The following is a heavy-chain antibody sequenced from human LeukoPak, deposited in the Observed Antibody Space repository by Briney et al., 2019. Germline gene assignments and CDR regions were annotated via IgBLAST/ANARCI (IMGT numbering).Heavy chain of an antibody. V-gene: IGHV3-30*03. CDR1: GFTFSSYG. J-gene: IGHJ4*02. CDR2: ISYDGSNK. CDR3: ARGRGSYLGYFDY. Sequence: GGSLRLSCAASGFTFSSYGMHWVRQAPGKGLEWVAVISYDGSNKYYADSVKGRFTISRDNSKNTLYLQMNSLRAEDTAVYYCARGRGSYLGYFDYWGQGTLVTVSS. D-gene: IGHD1-26*01.